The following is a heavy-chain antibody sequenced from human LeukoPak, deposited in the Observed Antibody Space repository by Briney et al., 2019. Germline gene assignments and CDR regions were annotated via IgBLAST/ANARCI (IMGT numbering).Heavy chain of an antibody. Sequence: SETLSLTYAVYGGPFSGYYWSWIRQPPGKGLEWIGEINHSGSTNYNPSLKSRVTISVDTSKNQFSLKLSSVTAADTAVYYCARVGYDSSAPADYWGQGTLVTVSS. V-gene: IGHV4-34*01. CDR2: INHSGST. D-gene: IGHD3-22*01. CDR1: GGPFSGYY. CDR3: ARVGYDSSAPADY. J-gene: IGHJ4*02.